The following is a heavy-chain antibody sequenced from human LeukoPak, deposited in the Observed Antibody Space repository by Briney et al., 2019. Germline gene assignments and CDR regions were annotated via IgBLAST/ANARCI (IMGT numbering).Heavy chain of an antibody. V-gene: IGHV4-34*01. CDR1: GGSFSGYY. CDR2: INHSGST. Sequence: SETLSLTYAVYGGSFSGYYWSWIRQPPGKGLEWIGEINHSGSTNYNPSLKSRVTISVDTSKNQFSLKLSSVTAADTAVYYCARGQYSSSWYDYWGQGTLVTVSS. J-gene: IGHJ4*02. CDR3: ARGQYSSSWYDY. D-gene: IGHD6-13*01.